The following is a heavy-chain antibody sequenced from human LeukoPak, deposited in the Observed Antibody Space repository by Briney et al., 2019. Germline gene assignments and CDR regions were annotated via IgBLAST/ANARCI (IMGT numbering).Heavy chain of an antibody. CDR2: IYYSGST. D-gene: IGHD6-19*01. CDR1: GGSISSYY. J-gene: IGHJ4*02. Sequence: SETLSLTCTVSGGSISSYYWGWIRQPPGKGLEWIGSIYYSGSTYYNPSLKSRVTISVDTSKNQFSLKLSSVTAADTAVYYCARDLAVAKNFDYWGQGTLVTVSS. V-gene: IGHV4-39*07. CDR3: ARDLAVAKNFDY.